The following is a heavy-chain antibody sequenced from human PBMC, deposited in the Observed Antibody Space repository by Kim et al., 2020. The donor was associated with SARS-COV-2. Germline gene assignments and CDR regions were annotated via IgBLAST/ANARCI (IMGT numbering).Heavy chain of an antibody. CDR1: GGSFSGYY. J-gene: IGHJ6*02. D-gene: IGHD1-26*01. CDR3: ARGVWNVGAPGYYGMDV. Sequence: SETLSLTCAVYGGSFSGYYWSWIRQPPGKGLEWIGEINHSGSTNYNPSLKSRVTISVDTSKNQFSLKLSSVTAADTAVYYCARGVWNVGAPGYYGMDVWGQGTTVTVSS. V-gene: IGHV4-34*01. CDR2: INHSGST.